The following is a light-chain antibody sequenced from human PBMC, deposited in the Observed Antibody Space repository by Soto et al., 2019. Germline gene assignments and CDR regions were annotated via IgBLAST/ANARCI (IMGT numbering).Light chain of an antibody. CDR3: CLYAGSSTYV. V-gene: IGLV2-23*01. Sequence: SALTQPSSVSGSPAQWITISCTGTSSDVGRYNLVSWYQQHPGKATKLMIYEGSKRPSGVSHRFSGSKSGNTASLTISGLQAEDEAAYYCCLYAGSSTYVFGTGTKVTVL. CDR2: EGS. J-gene: IGLJ1*01. CDR1: SSDVGRYNL.